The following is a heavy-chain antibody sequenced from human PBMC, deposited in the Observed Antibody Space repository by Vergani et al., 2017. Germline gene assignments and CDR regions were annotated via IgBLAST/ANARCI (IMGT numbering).Heavy chain of an antibody. J-gene: IGHJ5*02. CDR1: GGSFSGYY. CDR2: INHSGST. CDR3: AGGTTLLIAAAGRAWFDP. V-gene: IGHV4-34*01. Sequence: QVQLQQWGAGLLKPSETLSLTCAFYGGSFSGYYWSWIRQLPGKGLVWIGEINHSGSTNYNPSLKSRVTISVDTSKNQFSLKLGSVTAADTAVYYCAGGTTLLIAAAGRAWFDPWGQGTLVTVSS. D-gene: IGHD6-13*01.